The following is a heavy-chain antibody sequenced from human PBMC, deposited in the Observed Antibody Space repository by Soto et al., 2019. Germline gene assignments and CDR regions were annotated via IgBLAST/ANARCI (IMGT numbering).Heavy chain of an antibody. V-gene: IGHV3-13*01. CDR3: ARGRDDILTGYYDY. J-gene: IGHJ4*02. D-gene: IGHD3-9*01. Sequence: EVQLVESGGGLVQPGGSLRLSCAASGFTFSSYDMHWVRQATGKGLEWVSAIGTAGDTYYPGSVKGRFTISRENAKNSLYLHMNSLRAGDTAVYYCARGRDDILTGYYDYWGQGTLVTVSS. CDR2: IGTAGDT. CDR1: GFTFSSYD.